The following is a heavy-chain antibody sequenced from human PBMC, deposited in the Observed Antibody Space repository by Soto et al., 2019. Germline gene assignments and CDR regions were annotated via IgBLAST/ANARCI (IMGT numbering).Heavy chain of an antibody. V-gene: IGHV3-11*06. CDR1: GFTFTDYY. CDR3: ARASYDTSGYYSFDY. D-gene: IGHD3-22*01. Sequence: GGSLRLSCAASGFTFTDYYMSWIRQAPGKGLEWVSYISSSSSYTKYADSVKGRFTISRDNAKNSLYLQMSSLRAEDTAVYYCARASYDTSGYYSFDYWGQGTLVTVSS. CDR2: ISSSSSYT. J-gene: IGHJ4*02.